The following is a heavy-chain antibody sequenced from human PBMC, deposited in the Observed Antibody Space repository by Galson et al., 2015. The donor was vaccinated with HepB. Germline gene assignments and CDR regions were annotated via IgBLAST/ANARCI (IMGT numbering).Heavy chain of an antibody. CDR1: GGTFSSYT. J-gene: IGHJ4*02. CDR3: ARDKGEYCSGGSCYSGVDY. V-gene: IGHV1-69*04. Sequence: SVKVSCKASGGTFSSYTISWVRQAPGQGLEWMGRIIPILGIANYAQKFQGRVTITADKSTSTAYMELSSLRSEDTAVYYCARDKGEYCSGGSCYSGVDYWGQGTLVTVSS. D-gene: IGHD2-15*01. CDR2: IIPILGIA.